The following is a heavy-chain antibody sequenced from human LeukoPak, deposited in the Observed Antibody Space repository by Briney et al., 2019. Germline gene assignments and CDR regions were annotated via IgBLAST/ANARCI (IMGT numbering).Heavy chain of an antibody. CDR1: GFTVSTHY. V-gene: IGHV3-66*01. CDR3: AKDYSYYGFDH. CDR2: IYSGGT. J-gene: IGHJ4*02. Sequence: GGSLRLSCTASGFTVSTHYMAWVRQPPGKGLECVSIIYSGGTYYADSVKGRFTISRDNSKNTLHLQMNSLRAEDTAVYYCAKDYSYYGFDHWGQGTLVTVSS. D-gene: IGHD4-11*01.